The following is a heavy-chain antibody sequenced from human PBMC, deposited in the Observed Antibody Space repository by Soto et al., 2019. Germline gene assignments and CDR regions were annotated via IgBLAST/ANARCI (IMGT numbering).Heavy chain of an antibody. CDR3: ARDRGVPAAIRSYYYGMDV. Sequence: QVQLQESGPGLVKPSGTLSLTCAVSGGSISSSNWWSWVRQPPGKGLEWIGEIYHSGSTNYNPSLKSRVNISVDKSKNQFSLKLSSVTAADTAVYYCARDRGVPAAIRSYYYGMDVWGQGTTVTVSS. J-gene: IGHJ6*02. V-gene: IGHV4-4*02. CDR1: GGSISSSNW. CDR2: IYHSGST. D-gene: IGHD2-2*01.